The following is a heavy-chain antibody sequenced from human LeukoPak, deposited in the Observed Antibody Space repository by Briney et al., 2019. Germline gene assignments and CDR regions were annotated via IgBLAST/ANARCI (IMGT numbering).Heavy chain of an antibody. CDR1: GFTFGDYA. CDR3: TRGYYYLY. CDR2: IRSKAYGATT. J-gene: IGHJ4*02. Sequence: GGSLRLSCTASGFTFGDYAMSWVRQAPGKGLEWVGFIRSKAYGATTEYAASAKGRFTISRDDSKSIAYLQMNSLKTEDTAVYYCTRGYYYLYWGQGTLVTVSS. D-gene: IGHD3-10*01. V-gene: IGHV3-49*04.